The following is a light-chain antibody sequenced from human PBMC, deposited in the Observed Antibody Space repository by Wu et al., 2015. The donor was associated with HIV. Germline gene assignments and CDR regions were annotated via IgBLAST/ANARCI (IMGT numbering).Light chain of an antibody. Sequence: EVVLTQSPVTLSLSPGERATLSCRAGQIISSSYLAWYQQKPGQAPRLLIYGASSRATGIPDRFSGSGSGTHFTLTITRLEPEDFAVYYCQQYASSVIPYGNSPLTFGGGPRWRS. CDR1: QIISSSY. V-gene: IGKV3-20*01. CDR3: QQYASSVIPYGNSPLT. CDR2: GAS. J-gene: IGKJ4*01.